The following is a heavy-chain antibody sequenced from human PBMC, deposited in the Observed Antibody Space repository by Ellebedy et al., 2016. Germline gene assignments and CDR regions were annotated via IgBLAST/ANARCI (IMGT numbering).Heavy chain of an antibody. J-gene: IGHJ4*02. CDR3: AKDSRAGTDFDY. V-gene: IGHV3-23*01. Sequence: GGSLRLXXAASGFTFSNAWMSWVRQAPGKGLEWVSAISGSGGSTYYADSVKGRFTISRDNSKNTLYLQMNSLRAEDTAVYYCAKDSRAGTDFDYWGQGTLVTVSS. CDR2: ISGSGGST. CDR1: GFTFSNAW. D-gene: IGHD1-1*01.